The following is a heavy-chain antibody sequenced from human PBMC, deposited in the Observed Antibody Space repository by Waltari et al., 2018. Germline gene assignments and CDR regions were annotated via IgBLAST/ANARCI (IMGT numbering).Heavy chain of an antibody. CDR3: ARDRSYLDY. J-gene: IGHJ4*02. CDR1: GGSISSGSSS. D-gene: IGHD3-16*01. Sequence: QVQLQESGPGLVTPSQTLSLTCTVSGGSISSGSSSWSWIRQPAGKGLEWIGYIYTSGSTNYNPSLKSRVTISVDKSKNQFSLKLSSVTAADTAVYYCARDRSYLDYWGQGTLVTVSS. CDR2: IYTSGST. V-gene: IGHV4-61*09.